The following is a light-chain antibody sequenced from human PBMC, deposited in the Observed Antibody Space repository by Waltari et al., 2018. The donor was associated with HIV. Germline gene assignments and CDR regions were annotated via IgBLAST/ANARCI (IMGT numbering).Light chain of an antibody. CDR2: KAS. CDR3: QQYYTYSYT. J-gene: IGKJ2*01. Sequence: DIQMTQSPSTLSASLGDRVIITCRDSHINNWLAWYQQKPGKAPKLLIYKASSLASGVPSTFSGSGYGTEFTLTISSLQPDDFATYYCQQYYTYSYTFGQGTKLEI. CDR1: HINNW. V-gene: IGKV1-5*03.